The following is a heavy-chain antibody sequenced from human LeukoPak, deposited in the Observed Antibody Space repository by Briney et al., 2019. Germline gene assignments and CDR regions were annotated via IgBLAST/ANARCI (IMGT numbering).Heavy chain of an antibody. CDR3: ARGPPRSGGSRRFDAFDI. D-gene: IGHD2-15*01. V-gene: IGHV1-2*02. J-gene: IGHJ3*02. CDR2: INPNSGGT. CDR1: GYTFTGYY. Sequence: WASVKVSCTASGYTFTGYYMHWVRQAPGQGLEWMGWINPNSGGTNYAQKFQGRVTMTRDTSISTAYMELSRLRSDDTAVYYCARGPPRSGGSRRFDAFDIWGQGTMVTVSS.